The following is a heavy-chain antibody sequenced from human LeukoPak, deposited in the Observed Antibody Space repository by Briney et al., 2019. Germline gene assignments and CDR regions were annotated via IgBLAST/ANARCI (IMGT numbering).Heavy chain of an antibody. D-gene: IGHD3-3*01. CDR1: GGSFSGYY. V-gene: IGHV4-34*01. CDR3: AKGDFPLDF. Sequence: SETLSLTCGVYGGSFSGYYYSWIRQPPGKGLEWIGEINHSGYTNYNPSLKSRVTISVDTSKNHFSLKLGSVTAADTAVYYCAKGDFPLDFWGQGTLVTVST. J-gene: IGHJ4*02. CDR2: INHSGYT.